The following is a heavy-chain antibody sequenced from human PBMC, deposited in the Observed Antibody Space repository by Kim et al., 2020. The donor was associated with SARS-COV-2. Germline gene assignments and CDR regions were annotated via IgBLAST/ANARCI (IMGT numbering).Heavy chain of an antibody. CDR3: AKELQTTAGDNDAFDI. D-gene: IGHD4-4*01. CDR2: ISYDGSNK. J-gene: IGHJ3*02. V-gene: IGHV3-30*18. Sequence: GGSLRLSCAASGFTFSSYGMHWVRQAPGKGLEWVAVISYDGSNKYYADSVKGRFTISRDNSKNTLYLQMNSLRAEDTAVYYCAKELQTTAGDNDAFDIWGQGTMVTVSS. CDR1: GFTFSSYG.